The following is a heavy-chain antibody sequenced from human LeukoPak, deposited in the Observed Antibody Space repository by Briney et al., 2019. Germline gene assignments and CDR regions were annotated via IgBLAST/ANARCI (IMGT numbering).Heavy chain of an antibody. V-gene: IGHV4-39*07. CDR3: AREHCSGGSCYGPPFWYYYYMDV. Sequence: SETLSLTCTVSGGSISSSSYYWGWIRQPPGKGLEWIGSIYYSGSTYYSPSLKSRVTISVDTSKNQFSLKLSSVTAADTAVYYCAREHCSGGSCYGPPFWYYYYMDVWGKGTTVTISS. J-gene: IGHJ6*03. CDR2: IYYSGST. CDR1: GGSISSSSYY. D-gene: IGHD2-15*01.